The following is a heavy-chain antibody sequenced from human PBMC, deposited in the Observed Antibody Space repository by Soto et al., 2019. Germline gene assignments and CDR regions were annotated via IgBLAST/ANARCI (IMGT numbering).Heavy chain of an antibody. J-gene: IGHJ5*02. Sequence: ASVKVSCKPSGNTFTSYGISWVLQAPGQGLEWMGWISAYNGNTNYAQKLQGRVTMTTDTSTSTAYMELRSLRSDDTAVYYCARTGHDDFWSVIDWFDPWGQGTLVTVSS. CDR3: ARTGHDDFWSVIDWFDP. V-gene: IGHV1-18*01. CDR2: ISAYNGNT. CDR1: GNTFTSYG. D-gene: IGHD3-3*01.